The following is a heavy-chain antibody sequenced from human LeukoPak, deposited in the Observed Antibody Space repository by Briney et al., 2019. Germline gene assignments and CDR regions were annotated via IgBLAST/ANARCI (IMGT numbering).Heavy chain of an antibody. V-gene: IGHV4-61*02. Sequence: PSQTLSLTCTVSGGSISSGSYYWSWIRQPAGKGLEWIGRIYTSGSTNYNPSLKSRVTISVDTSKNQFSLKLSSVTAADTAVYYCASTTMVAPQGYHYMDVWGKGTTVTVSS. CDR2: IYTSGST. CDR3: ASTTMVAPQGYHYMDV. CDR1: GGSISSGSYY. D-gene: IGHD4/OR15-4a*01. J-gene: IGHJ6*03.